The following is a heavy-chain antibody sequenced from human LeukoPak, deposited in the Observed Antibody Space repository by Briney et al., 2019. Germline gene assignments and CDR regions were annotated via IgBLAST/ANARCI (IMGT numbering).Heavy chain of an antibody. CDR2: INHSGST. V-gene: IGHV4-34*01. CDR3: ARFLRVGDRRVEMATWGNYSDY. D-gene: IGHD5-24*01. Sequence: SETLSLTCAVYGGSSSGYYWSWIRQPPGKGLEWIGEINHSGSTNYNPSLKSRVTISVDTSKNQFSLKLSSVTAADTAVYYCARFLRVGDRRVEMATWGNYSDYWGQGTLVTVSS. CDR1: GGSSSGYY. J-gene: IGHJ4*02.